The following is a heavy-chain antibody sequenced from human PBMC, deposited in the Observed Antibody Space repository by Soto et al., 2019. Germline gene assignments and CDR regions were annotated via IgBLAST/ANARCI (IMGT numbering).Heavy chain of an antibody. CDR3: ASPWLGIIPTPVPWGMDV. Sequence: GESLKISCKTSGYNFTNYWINWVRQMPGKCLEWMWRIDPRDSYSNYSPSFQGHVTISIDKSINTAYLQWSSLKDLGTALYFCASPWLGIIPTPVPWGMDVWGQGTTVKVSS. CDR1: GYNFTNYW. V-gene: IGHV5-10-1*01. J-gene: IGHJ6*02. CDR2: IDPRDSYS. D-gene: IGHD1-1*01.